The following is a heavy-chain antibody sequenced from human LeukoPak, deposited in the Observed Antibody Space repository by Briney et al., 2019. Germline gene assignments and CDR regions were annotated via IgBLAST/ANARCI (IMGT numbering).Heavy chain of an antibody. J-gene: IGHJ6*02. CDR1: GFTFSSYS. CDR3: ARLRGSYYVNYYYGMDV. V-gene: IGHV3-21*01. D-gene: IGHD1-26*01. CDR2: ISSSSSYI. Sequence: PGGSLRLSCAASGFTFSSYSMNWVRQAPGKGLEWVSSISSSSSYIYYADSVKGRFTISRDNAKNSLYLQMNGLRAEDTAVYYCARLRGSYYVNYYYGMDVWGQGTTVTVSS.